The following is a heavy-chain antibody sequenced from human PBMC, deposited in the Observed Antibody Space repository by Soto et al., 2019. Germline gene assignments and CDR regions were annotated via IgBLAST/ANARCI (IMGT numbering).Heavy chain of an antibody. CDR3: ARTGDGHHDFLDY. CDR1: GFTFSSYW. D-gene: IGHD1-1*01. Sequence: PGGSRRLSWAASGFTFSSYWMNWVRQAPGKGLEWVANINQDGNEDNLLDSVKGRFTISRDNAKNSLFLQMNSLRVDDTAVYYCARTGDGHHDFLDYWGQGALVTVSS. CDR2: INQDGNED. V-gene: IGHV3-7*01. J-gene: IGHJ4*02.